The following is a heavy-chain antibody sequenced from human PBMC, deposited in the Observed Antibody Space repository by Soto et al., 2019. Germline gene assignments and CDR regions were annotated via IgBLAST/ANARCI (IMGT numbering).Heavy chain of an antibody. D-gene: IGHD3-22*01. Sequence: SVKVSCKASGGTFSSYAISWVRQAPGQGLEWMGGIIPIFGTANYAQKFQGRVTITADKSTSTAYMELSNLRSEDTAVYYCARDSDYYDSSAENFDPWGQGTLVTVSS. CDR3: ARDSDYYDSSAENFDP. J-gene: IGHJ5*02. CDR2: IIPIFGTA. CDR1: GGTFSSYA. V-gene: IGHV1-69*06.